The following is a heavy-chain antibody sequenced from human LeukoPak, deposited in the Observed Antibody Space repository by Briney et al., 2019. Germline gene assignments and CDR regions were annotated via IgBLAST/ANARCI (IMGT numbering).Heavy chain of an antibody. V-gene: IGHV1-46*01. CDR3: ARDNSLGDSAWWFDP. Sequence: ASVKVSCKASGYMFSSYGISWVRQAPGQGLEWMGIINPSGDNAWYAQKFQGRVTLTRDMATSTDYMEVSSLRSEDTAVYYCARDNSLGDSAWWFDPWGQGTLVTVSS. D-gene: IGHD5-12*01. J-gene: IGHJ5*02. CDR2: INPSGDNA. CDR1: GYMFSSYG.